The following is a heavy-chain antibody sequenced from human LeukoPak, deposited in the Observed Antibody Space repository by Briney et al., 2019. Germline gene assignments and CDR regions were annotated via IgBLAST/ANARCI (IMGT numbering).Heavy chain of an antibody. CDR2: ISSDGSNK. D-gene: IGHD6-19*01. V-gene: IGHV3-30-3*01. Sequence: GGSLRLSCVASGFTFSRYALHWVRQAPGKGLEWVAVISSDGSNKYYAGSVEGRFTISRDNYNNTLLLQMNSLRAEDTAVYYCARTDISGWSRPLDCWGQGTLVTVSS. J-gene: IGHJ4*02. CDR3: ARTDISGWSRPLDC. CDR1: GFTFSRYA.